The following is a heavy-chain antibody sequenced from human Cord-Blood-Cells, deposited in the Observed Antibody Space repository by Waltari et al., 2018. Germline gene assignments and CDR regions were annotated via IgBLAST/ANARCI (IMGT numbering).Heavy chain of an antibody. J-gene: IGHJ4*02. CDR1: GGSIRSSSYY. Sequence: QLQLQESGPGLVKPSETLSLTCTVSGGSIRSSSYYWGWIRQPPGKGLEWIGSIYYSGSTYYNPSLKSRVTISVDTSKNQFSLKLSSVTAAYTAVYYCASYLVYYYDSSGYFDYWGQGTLVTVSS. D-gene: IGHD3-22*01. V-gene: IGHV4-39*01. CDR3: ASYLVYYYDSSGYFDY. CDR2: IYYSGST.